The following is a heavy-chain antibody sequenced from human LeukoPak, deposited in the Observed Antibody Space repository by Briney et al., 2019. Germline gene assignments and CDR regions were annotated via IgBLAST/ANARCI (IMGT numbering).Heavy chain of an antibody. D-gene: IGHD3-22*01. J-gene: IGHJ4*02. V-gene: IGHV4-59*08. CDR3: ARGRGSGYYYDY. Sequence: SSETLSLTCTVSGGSISSYYWSWIRQPPGKGLEWIGYIYYSGSTNYNPSLKSRVTISVDTSKNQFSLKLSSVTAADTAVYYCARGRGSGYYYDYWGQGTLVTVSS. CDR1: GGSISSYY. CDR2: IYYSGST.